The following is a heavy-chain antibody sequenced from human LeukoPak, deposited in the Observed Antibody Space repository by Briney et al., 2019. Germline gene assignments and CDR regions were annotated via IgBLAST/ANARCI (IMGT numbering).Heavy chain of an antibody. J-gene: IGHJ4*02. CDR3: ARGPPARELELRGFSHDY. V-gene: IGHV4-34*01. CDR2: INHSGST. D-gene: IGHD1-7*01. CDR1: GGSFSGYY. Sequence: SETLSLTCAVYGGSFSGYYWSWIRQPPGKGLVWIGEINHSGSTNYNPSLKSRVTISVDTSKNQFSLKLSSVTAADTAVYYCARGPPARELELRGFSHDYWGQGTLVTVPS.